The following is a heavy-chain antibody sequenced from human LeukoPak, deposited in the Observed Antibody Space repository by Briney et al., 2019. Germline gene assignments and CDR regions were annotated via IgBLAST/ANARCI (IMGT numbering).Heavy chain of an antibody. CDR1: GFTFSSYG. Sequence: GGSLRLSCAASGFTFSSYGMHWVHQAPGKGLESVAFIRYDGSNKYYADSVKGRFTISRDNSKNTLYLQMNSLRAEDTAVYYCAKDLRGYYGSGSYYNFEYWGQGTLVTVSS. CDR3: AKDLRGYYGSGSYYNFEY. J-gene: IGHJ4*02. V-gene: IGHV3-30*02. D-gene: IGHD3-10*01. CDR2: IRYDGSNK.